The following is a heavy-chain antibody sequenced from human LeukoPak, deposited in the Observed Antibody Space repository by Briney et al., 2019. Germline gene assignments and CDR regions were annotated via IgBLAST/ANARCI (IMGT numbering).Heavy chain of an antibody. CDR2: INPNSGGT. J-gene: IGHJ5*02. CDR1: GYTFTGYY. V-gene: IGHV1-2*02. Sequence: GASVKVSCKASGYTFTGYYMHWVRQAPGQGLEWMGWINPNSGGTNYAQKFQGRVTMTRDTSISTAYMELSRLRSDDTAVYYCARVPIVATMGYNWFDPWGQGTLVTVSS. D-gene: IGHD5-12*01. CDR3: ARVPIVATMGYNWFDP.